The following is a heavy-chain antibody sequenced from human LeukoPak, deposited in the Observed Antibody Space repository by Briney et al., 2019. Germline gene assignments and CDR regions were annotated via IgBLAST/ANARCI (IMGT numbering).Heavy chain of an antibody. D-gene: IGHD2-2*01. CDR1: GGSISGYY. J-gene: IGHJ4*02. CDR2: IHYTGST. Sequence: PSETLSLTCTVSGGSISGYYWSWIRQPPGKGLQFLGYIHYTGSTNYNPSLESRVTLSVDTSNNQFSLKLRSVTAADTAVYYCTRLSKDTVVLPAAMAHYFDYWGQGTLVTVSS. V-gene: IGHV4-59*08. CDR3: TRLSKDTVVLPAAMAHYFDY.